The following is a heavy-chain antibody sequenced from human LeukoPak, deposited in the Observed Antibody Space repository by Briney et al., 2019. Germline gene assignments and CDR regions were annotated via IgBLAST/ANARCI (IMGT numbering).Heavy chain of an antibody. V-gene: IGHV4-4*07. CDR3: ARATPIVTTVPLYYYYYMDV. Sequence: SETLSLTCTVSGGSISSYYWSWIRQPAGKGLEWIGRIYTSGSTNYNPSLKSRVTMSVDTSKNQFSLELSSVTAADTAVYYCARATPIVTTVPLYYYYYMDVWGKGTTVTVSS. J-gene: IGHJ6*03. CDR1: GGSISSYY. D-gene: IGHD4-11*01. CDR2: IYTSGST.